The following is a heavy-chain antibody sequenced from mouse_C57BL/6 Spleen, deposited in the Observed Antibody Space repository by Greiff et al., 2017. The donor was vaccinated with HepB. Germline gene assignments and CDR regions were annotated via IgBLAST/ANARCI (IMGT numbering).Heavy chain of an antibody. CDR3: ASPNYYGSSYRFFAY. J-gene: IGHJ3*01. V-gene: IGHV1-19*01. Sequence: EVQLQQSGPVLVKPGASVKMSCKASGYTFTDYYMNWVKQSHGKSLEWIGVINPYNGGTSYNQKFKGKATLTVDKSSSTAYMELNSLTSENSAVYYCASPNYYGSSYRFFAYWGQGTLVTVSA. D-gene: IGHD1-1*01. CDR1: GYTFTDYY. CDR2: INPYNGGT.